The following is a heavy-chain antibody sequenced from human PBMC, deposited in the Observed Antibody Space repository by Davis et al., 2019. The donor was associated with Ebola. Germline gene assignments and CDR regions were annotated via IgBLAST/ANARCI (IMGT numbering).Heavy chain of an antibody. D-gene: IGHD3-3*01. CDR3: VRHQGHGYIAGWSVDV. CDR1: GYNFGYYW. Sequence: PGGSLRLSCQGSGYNFGYYWIGWVRQMPGKGLEWMGIIYPGDSDTRYSPSFQGQVTISADKSIATASLQWSSLKVSDTAMYYCVRHQGHGYIAGWSVDVWGQGTTVTVSS. J-gene: IGHJ6*02. V-gene: IGHV5-51*01. CDR2: IYPGDSDT.